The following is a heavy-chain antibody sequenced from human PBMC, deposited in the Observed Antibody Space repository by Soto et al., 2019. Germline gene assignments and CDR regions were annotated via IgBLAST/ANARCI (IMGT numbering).Heavy chain of an antibody. V-gene: IGHV3-11*04. CDR1: GFTFSDYY. CDR3: ARDVSVLRYFDPPPNPFSY. J-gene: IGHJ4*02. CDR2: ISSSGSTI. D-gene: IGHD3-9*01. Sequence: PGGSLRLSCAASGFTFSDYYMSWIRQAPGKGLEWVSYISSSGSTIYYADSVKGRFTISRDNAKNSLYLQMNSLRAEDTAVYYCARDVSVLRYFDPPPNPFSYWGQGTLVTVSS.